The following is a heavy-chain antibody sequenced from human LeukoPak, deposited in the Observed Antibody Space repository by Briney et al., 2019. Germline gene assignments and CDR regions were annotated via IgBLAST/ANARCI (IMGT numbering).Heavy chain of an antibody. CDR3: ARDQQDLSGSYLLTFDY. V-gene: IGHV3-30-3*01. D-gene: IGHD1-26*01. J-gene: IGHJ4*02. CDR2: ISYDGSNK. Sequence: SGGSLSLSCAASGFTFSSYAMHWVRQAPGKGLEWVAVISYDGSNKYHADSVKGRFTISRDNLKNTLYLQMTSLRAEDTAVYYCARDQQDLSGSYLLTFDYWGQGTLVTVSS. CDR1: GFTFSSYA.